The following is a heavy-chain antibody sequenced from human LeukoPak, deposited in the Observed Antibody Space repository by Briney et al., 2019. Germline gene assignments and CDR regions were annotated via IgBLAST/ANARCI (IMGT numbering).Heavy chain of an antibody. CDR3: ARDRITMVRGVRSWFDP. Sequence: ASVKVSCKASGYTFTSYYMHWVRQAPGQGLEWMGWISAYNGNTNYAQKLQGRVTMTTDTSTSTAYMELRSLRSDDTAVYYCARDRITMVRGVRSWFDPWGQGTLVTVSS. V-gene: IGHV1-18*04. CDR2: ISAYNGNT. D-gene: IGHD3-10*01. CDR1: GYTFTSYY. J-gene: IGHJ5*02.